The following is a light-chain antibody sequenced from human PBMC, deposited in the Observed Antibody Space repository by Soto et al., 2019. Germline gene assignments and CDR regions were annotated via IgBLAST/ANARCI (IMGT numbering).Light chain of an antibody. J-gene: IGLJ3*02. CDR3: AAWDGSLNGWV. CDR1: RSNIGSDT. Sequence: QPVLTQPPSASGTPGQRVTISCSGSRSNIGSDTVNWYQQLPETAPKLLIYSNNQRPSGVPDRFSGSKSGTSASLAISGLQSEDEADYYCAAWDGSLNGWVFGGGTKLTVL. CDR2: SNN. V-gene: IGLV1-44*01.